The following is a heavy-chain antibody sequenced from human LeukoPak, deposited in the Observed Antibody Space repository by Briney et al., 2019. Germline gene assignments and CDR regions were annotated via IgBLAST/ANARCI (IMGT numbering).Heavy chain of an antibody. Sequence: SETLSLTCTVSGGSISSYYWSWIRQPPGKGLEWIGYIYYSGSTNYNPSLKSRVTISVDTSKNQFSLKLSSVTAADTAVYYCAREPPYYYGSGSYGKYFQHWGQGTLVTVSS. CDR3: AREPPYYYGSGSYGKYFQH. D-gene: IGHD3-10*01. V-gene: IGHV4-59*01. CDR2: IYYSGST. CDR1: GGSISSYY. J-gene: IGHJ1*01.